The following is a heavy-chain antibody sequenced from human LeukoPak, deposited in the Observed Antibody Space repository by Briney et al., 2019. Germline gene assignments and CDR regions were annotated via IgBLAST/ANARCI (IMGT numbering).Heavy chain of an antibody. CDR1: GYALSTNYF. CDR3: ARASRESLTNDAFAI. V-gene: IGHV4-38-2*02. D-gene: IGHD3-10*01. CDR2: LHHRGST. Sequence: SETLSLTRTFSGYALSTNYFWGWVRPPPGKGLEGIGSLHHRGSTYFNPSLKSRVTISVDTSNNQFSLRLTSVTAADTAVYYCARASRESLTNDAFAIWGQGTMVTVSS. J-gene: IGHJ3*02.